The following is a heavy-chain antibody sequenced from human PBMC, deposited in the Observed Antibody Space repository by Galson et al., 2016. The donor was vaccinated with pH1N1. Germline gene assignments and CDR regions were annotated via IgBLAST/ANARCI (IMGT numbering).Heavy chain of an antibody. V-gene: IGHV3-33*01. D-gene: IGHD7-27*01. CDR3: ARHQGTGEWGYYFDY. J-gene: IGHJ4*02. Sequence: LRLSCAASGFTFSSYGMHWVRQAPGKGLEWVAVIWYDGSNKYYADSVKGRFTISRDNSKNTLYLQMNSLRAEDTAVYYCARHQGTGEWGYYFDYWGQGTLVTVSS. CDR2: IWYDGSNK. CDR1: GFTFSSYG.